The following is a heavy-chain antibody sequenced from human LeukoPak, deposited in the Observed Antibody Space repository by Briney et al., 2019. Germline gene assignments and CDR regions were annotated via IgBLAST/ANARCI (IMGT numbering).Heavy chain of an antibody. Sequence: SGPTLVNPTETLTLTCTVSGFSLSNARMGVSWIRQPPGKALEWLAHIFSHGEKSYSTSLKSRLTISKDTSKSPVVLTMTNMDPVDTATYCCARIGYYYYGMDVWGQGTTVTVSS. CDR1: GFSLSNARMG. V-gene: IGHV2-26*01. CDR2: IFSHGEK. J-gene: IGHJ6*02. CDR3: ARIGYYYYGMDV.